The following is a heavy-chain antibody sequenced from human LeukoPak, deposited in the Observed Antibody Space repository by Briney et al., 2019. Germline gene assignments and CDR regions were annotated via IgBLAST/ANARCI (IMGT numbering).Heavy chain of an antibody. V-gene: IGHV3-74*01. CDR2: ISSDGSIT. D-gene: IGHD1-1*01. CDR3: AKDNNWTFDY. J-gene: IGHJ4*02. CDR1: GFTFSSYS. Sequence: GGSLRLSCAASGFTFSSYSMNWVRQAPGKGLVWVSRISSDGSITNYADFVKGRFTISRDNAKDTLYLQMNSLRAEDTAVYYCAKDNNWTFDYWGQGTLVTVSS.